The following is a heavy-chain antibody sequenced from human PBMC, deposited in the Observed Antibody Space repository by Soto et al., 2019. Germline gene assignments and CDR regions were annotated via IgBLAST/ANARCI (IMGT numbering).Heavy chain of an antibody. CDR2: IVVGSGNT. J-gene: IGHJ3*02. Sequence: SVKVSCKASGFTFTSSAMQWVRQARGQRLEWIGWIVVGSGNTNYAQKFQERVTITRDMSTSTAYMELSSLRSEDTAVYYCAAPRGATTVTHDAFDIWGQGTMVTVSS. CDR3: AAPRGATTVTHDAFDI. V-gene: IGHV1-58*02. D-gene: IGHD4-17*01. CDR1: GFTFTSSA.